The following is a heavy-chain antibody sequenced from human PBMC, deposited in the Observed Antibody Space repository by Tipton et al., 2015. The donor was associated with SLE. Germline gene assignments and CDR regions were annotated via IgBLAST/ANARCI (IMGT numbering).Heavy chain of an antibody. CDR1: GFTFSSYV. Sequence: SLRLSCAASGFTFSSYVMRWVRQAPGKGLEWVAVISYDGSNKYYADSVKGRFTISRDNSKNTLYLQTNSLGAEDTAVYYCARDLLPAGGYSMDVWGQGTTVTVSS. D-gene: IGHD1-14*01. V-gene: IGHV3-30*04. CDR3: ARDLLPAGGYSMDV. CDR2: ISYDGSNK. J-gene: IGHJ6*02.